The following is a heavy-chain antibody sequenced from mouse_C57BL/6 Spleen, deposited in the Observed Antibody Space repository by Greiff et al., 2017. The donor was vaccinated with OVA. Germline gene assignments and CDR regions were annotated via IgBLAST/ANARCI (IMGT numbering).Heavy chain of an antibody. CDR3: ARRDMVTAGLDY. J-gene: IGHJ2*01. Sequence: EVQLQQSGPVLVKPGASVKMSCKASGYTFTDYYMNWVKQSHGKSLEWIGVINPYNGGTSYNQKFKGKATLTVDKSSRTAYMELNSLTSEDSAVYYCARRDMVTAGLDYWGQGTTLTVSS. V-gene: IGHV1-19*01. D-gene: IGHD2-2*01. CDR2: INPYNGGT. CDR1: GYTFTDYY.